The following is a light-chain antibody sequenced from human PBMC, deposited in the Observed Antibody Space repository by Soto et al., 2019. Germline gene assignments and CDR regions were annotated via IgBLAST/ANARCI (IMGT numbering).Light chain of an antibody. Sequence: EIVLTQSPGTLSLSPGERATLSCRVSQSVTSNYIAWYQQKPGQAPRLLIYGASNRATGIPARFSGSGSGTDFTLTISSLEPEDFAVYYCQQRSNWRGTFGGGTKVDIK. CDR1: QSVTSNY. V-gene: IGKV3D-20*02. J-gene: IGKJ4*01. CDR3: QQRSNWRGT. CDR2: GAS.